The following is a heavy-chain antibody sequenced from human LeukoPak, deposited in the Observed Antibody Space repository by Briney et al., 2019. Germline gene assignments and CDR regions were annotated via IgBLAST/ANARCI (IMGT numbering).Heavy chain of an antibody. CDR1: GGSVSSYY. Sequence: SETLSLTCTVSGGSVSSYYWNWIRQSPGKGLEWIGYIYTSGSTNYNPSLKSRVTISVDMSKNQFSLKLSSVTAADTAVYYCARLSSSEDDYYYYMDVWGKGTTVTVSS. CDR3: ARLSSSEDDYYYYMDV. CDR2: IYTSGST. D-gene: IGHD6-13*01. J-gene: IGHJ6*03. V-gene: IGHV4-4*09.